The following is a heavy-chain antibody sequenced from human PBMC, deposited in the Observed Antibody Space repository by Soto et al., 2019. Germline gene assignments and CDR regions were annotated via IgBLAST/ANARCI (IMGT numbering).Heavy chain of an antibody. D-gene: IGHD2-21*02. CDR2: ISYDGSNK. J-gene: IGHJ4*02. CDR3: AKDRGALVVTVTFEY. CDR1: GFTFSSYG. V-gene: IGHV3-30*18. Sequence: QVQLVESGGGVVQPGRSLRLSCAASGFTFSSYGMHWVRQAPGKGLEWVAVISYDGSNKYYADSVKGRFTISRDNSKNTLYLQMNSLRAEDTAVYYCAKDRGALVVTVTFEYWGQGTLVTVSS.